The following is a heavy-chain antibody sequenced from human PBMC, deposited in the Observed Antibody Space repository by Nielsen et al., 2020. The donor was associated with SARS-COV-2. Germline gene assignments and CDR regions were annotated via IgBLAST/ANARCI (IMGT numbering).Heavy chain of an antibody. D-gene: IGHD3-22*01. J-gene: IGHJ4*02. V-gene: IGHV3-23*01. Sequence: GESLKISCVVSGFTISTYAMSWVRQAPGKGLEWVSAISASTYYADSVKGRFTISRDNSKNTLYLQMNSLRAEDTAVYYCAESSGYYSTVDYWGQGTLVTVSS. CDR1: GFTISTYA. CDR2: ISAST. CDR3: AESSGYYSTVDY.